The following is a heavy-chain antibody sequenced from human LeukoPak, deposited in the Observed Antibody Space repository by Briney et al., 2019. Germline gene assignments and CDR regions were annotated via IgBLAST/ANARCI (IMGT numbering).Heavy chain of an antibody. CDR1: GGSFSGYY. J-gene: IGHJ4*02. Sequence: SETLSLTCAVYGGSFSGYYWSWIRQPPGKGLEWIGEINHSGSTNYNPSLKSRVTISVDTSKNQFSLKLSSVTAADTAVYYCATSSGWAIDYWGQGTLVTVSS. D-gene: IGHD6-19*01. V-gene: IGHV4-34*01. CDR2: INHSGST. CDR3: ATSSGWAIDY.